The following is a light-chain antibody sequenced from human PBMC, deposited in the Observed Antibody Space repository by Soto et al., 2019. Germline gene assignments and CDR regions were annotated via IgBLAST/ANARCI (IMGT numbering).Light chain of an antibody. CDR3: QHFYPTPPVT. Sequence: DIQLTQSPSSLSASVGDRVTITCRASQSISNSLNLYQQRPGRAPKLLIYAASTLQSGVPSRFSGSGSGTDFTLTISNLQPEDFATYYCQHFYPTPPVTFGQGTRLEI. V-gene: IGKV1-39*01. J-gene: IGKJ5*01. CDR1: QSISNS. CDR2: AAS.